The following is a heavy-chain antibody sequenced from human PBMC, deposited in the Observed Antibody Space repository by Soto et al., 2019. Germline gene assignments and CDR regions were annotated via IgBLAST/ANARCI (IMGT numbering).Heavy chain of an antibody. Sequence: SDTLSLTCTVSGGSISSYYWSWIRQPPGKGLEWIGYIYYSGSANYNPSLKSRVTISVDTSKNQFSLKLSSVTAADTAVYYCAGGTFEWLHYDYWGQGTLVTVSS. CDR1: GGSISSYY. J-gene: IGHJ4*02. CDR2: IYYSGSA. V-gene: IGHV4-59*07. CDR3: AGGTFEWLHYDY. D-gene: IGHD5-12*01.